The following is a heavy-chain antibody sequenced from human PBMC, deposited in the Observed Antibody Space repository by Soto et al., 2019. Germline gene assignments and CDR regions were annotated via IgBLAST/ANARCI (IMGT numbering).Heavy chain of an antibody. D-gene: IGHD3-16*01. J-gene: IGHJ6*02. CDR2: ISSSSRDI. Sequence: PGGSLRLSCAASGFTFSTYTINRVRQAPGKGLEWVASISSSSRDIFYADSVKDRFTISRDNANSSVDLQMNSLRVGDTAIYYCARGSWGGDGIDVWGQGTTVTVSS. V-gene: IGHV3-21*01. CDR3: ARGSWGGDGIDV. CDR1: GFTFSTYT.